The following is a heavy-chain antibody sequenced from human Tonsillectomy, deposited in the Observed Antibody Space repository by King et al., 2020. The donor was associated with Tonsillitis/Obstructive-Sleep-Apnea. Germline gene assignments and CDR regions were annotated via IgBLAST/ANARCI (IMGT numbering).Heavy chain of an antibody. D-gene: IGHD7-27*01. CDR1: GGSFSGYN. CDR2: INHSGST. J-gene: IGHJ4*02. V-gene: IGHV4-34*01. Sequence: VQLQQWGAGLLKPSETLSLTCAVYGGSFSGYNWTWIRKPPGKGLEWIGEINHSGSTTYDPALKSRVTISLDTSKNQFSLKLSSVTAADTAVYYCAGQNLWGYYFDYWGQGTPVTVSS. CDR3: AGQNLWGYYFDY.